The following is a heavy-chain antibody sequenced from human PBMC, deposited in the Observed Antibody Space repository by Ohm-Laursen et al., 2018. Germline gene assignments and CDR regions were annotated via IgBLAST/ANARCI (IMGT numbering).Heavy chain of an antibody. CDR1: GFTFSSYA. D-gene: IGHD2-15*01. Sequence: SLRLSCSASGFTFSSYAMSWVRQAPGKGLEWVSAISGSGGSTYYADSVKGRFTISRDNSKNTLYLQMNSLRAEDTAVYYCAKSVVAATISYYYYYGMDVWSQGTTVTVSS. CDR3: AKSVVAATISYYYYYGMDV. J-gene: IGHJ6*02. CDR2: ISGSGGST. V-gene: IGHV3-23*01.